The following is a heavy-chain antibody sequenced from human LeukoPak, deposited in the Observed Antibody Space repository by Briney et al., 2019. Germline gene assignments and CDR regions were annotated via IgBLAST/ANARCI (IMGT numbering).Heavy chain of an antibody. D-gene: IGHD3-22*01. CDR1: AGSISSGTYY. J-gene: IGHJ4*02. CDR3: ARDRYYYDSSGYYQLDY. V-gene: IGHV4-61*02. CDR2: IYTSGNT. Sequence: PSETLSLTCTVSAGSISSGTYYWSWIRQPAGKGLEWIGRIYTSGNTNYNPSLNSRLTISIDTSKNQFSLKLSSVTAADTAVYYCARDRYYYDSSGYYQLDYWGQGPLVTVSS.